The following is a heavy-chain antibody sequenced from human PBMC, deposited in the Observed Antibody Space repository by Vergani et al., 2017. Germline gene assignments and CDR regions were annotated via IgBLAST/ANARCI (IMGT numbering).Heavy chain of an antibody. Sequence: QVQLQESGPGLVKPSQTLSLTCTVSGGSISSGSYYWSWIRQPAGKGLEWIGRIYTSGSTNYNPSLKSRVTISVDTSKNQFSLKLSSVTAADTAVYYCAGSRSHDGSGYNPPDAFDIWGQGTMVTVSS. J-gene: IGHJ3*02. CDR3: AGSRSHDGSGYNPPDAFDI. CDR1: GGSISSGSYY. V-gene: IGHV4-61*02. CDR2: IYTSGST. D-gene: IGHD3-22*01.